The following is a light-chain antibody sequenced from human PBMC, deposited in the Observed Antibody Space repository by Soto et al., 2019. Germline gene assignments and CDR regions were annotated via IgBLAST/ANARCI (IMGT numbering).Light chain of an antibody. V-gene: IGKV3-15*01. CDR3: QQYNNWGT. CDR2: GAS. Sequence: EIVMTQSPATLSVSPGERATLSCRASQSVSSNLAWYQQKPGQAPRLLIYGASTRATGIPARFSGSGSGTECTLTISRLQSEDFAVYYCQQYNNWGTFGQGTKVEIK. CDR1: QSVSSN. J-gene: IGKJ1*01.